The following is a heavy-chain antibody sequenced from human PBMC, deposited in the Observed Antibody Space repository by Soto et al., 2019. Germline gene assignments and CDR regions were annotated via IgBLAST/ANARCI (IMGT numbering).Heavy chain of an antibody. D-gene: IGHD3-22*01. CDR2: IYYSGST. V-gene: IGHV4-31*03. CDR3: ARDMDYYDSSGPHDAFDI. J-gene: IGHJ3*02. Sequence: SETLSLTCTVSGGSISSGGYYWSWIRQHPGKGLEWIGYIYYSGSTYYNPSLKSRDTISVDTSKNQFSLKLSSVTAADTAVYYCARDMDYYDSSGPHDAFDIWGQGTMVTVSS. CDR1: GGSISSGGYY.